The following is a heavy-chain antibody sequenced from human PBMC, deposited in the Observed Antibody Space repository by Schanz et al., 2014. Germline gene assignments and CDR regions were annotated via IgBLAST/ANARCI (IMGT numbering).Heavy chain of an antibody. J-gene: IGHJ4*02. CDR1: GVTFSSYA. CDR2: ISGSGAST. D-gene: IGHD3-10*01. CDR3: AKDQGSYGSGSYSYFDY. V-gene: IGHV3-23*01. Sequence: EVQLLESGGGFVQPGGSLRLSCVASGVTFSSYAMSWVRQASGKGLEWVSAISGSGASTYYADSVKGRFTISRDNSKNTLYLQMNSLRAEDTAVYDCAKDQGSYGSGSYSYFDYWGQGTLAIVSS.